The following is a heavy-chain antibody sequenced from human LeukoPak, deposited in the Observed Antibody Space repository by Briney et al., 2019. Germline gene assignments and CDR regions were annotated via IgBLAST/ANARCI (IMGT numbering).Heavy chain of an antibody. Sequence: SETLSLTCTVSGASISSYYRSRIRQPPGKGLEWIGYIYYSGSPTYNPSLKSRVTIAADTSKNQFSLKLSSVTAADTAMYYCARGFAYGDTGSFDYWGQGALVTVSS. CDR1: GASISSYY. CDR2: IYYSGSP. CDR3: ARGFAYGDTGSFDY. J-gene: IGHJ4*02. D-gene: IGHD4-17*01. V-gene: IGHV4-59*01.